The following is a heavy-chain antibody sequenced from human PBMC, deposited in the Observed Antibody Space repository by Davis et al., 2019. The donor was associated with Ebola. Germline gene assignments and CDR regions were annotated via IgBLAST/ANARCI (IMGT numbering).Heavy chain of an antibody. D-gene: IGHD3-3*01. Sequence: AASVKVSCKVSGYTLTELSMHWVRQAPGKGLEWMGGFDPEDGETIYAQKFQGRVTMTRDTSTSTVYMELSSLRSEDTAVYYCARGLILEWSYLDYWGQGTLVTVSS. CDR2: FDPEDGET. CDR3: ARGLILEWSYLDY. J-gene: IGHJ4*02. CDR1: GYTLTELS. V-gene: IGHV1-24*01.